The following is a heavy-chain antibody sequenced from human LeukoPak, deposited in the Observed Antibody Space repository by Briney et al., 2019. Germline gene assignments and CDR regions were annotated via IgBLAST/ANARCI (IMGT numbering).Heavy chain of an antibody. D-gene: IGHD6-19*01. CDR3: ARTMQQWLVDAAGGDY. V-gene: IGHV1-46*01. J-gene: IGHJ4*02. CDR1: GYTFTSYY. Sequence: ASVKVSCKASGYTFTSYYMHWVRQAPGQGLEWMGIINPSGGSTSYAQKFQGRVTMTRDTSTSTVYMELSSLRSEDTAVYYCARTMQQWLVDAAGGDYWGQGTLVTVSS. CDR2: INPSGGST.